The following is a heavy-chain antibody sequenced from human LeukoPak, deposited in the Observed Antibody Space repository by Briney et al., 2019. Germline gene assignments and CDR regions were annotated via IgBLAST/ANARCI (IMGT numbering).Heavy chain of an antibody. CDR1: GFTFSTYW. Sequence: GGSLRLSCAASGFTFSTYWMTWVRQAPGKGLEWVGNVKQDGSENYYADSVKGRFTISRDNAKNSLYLQMNSLRAEDTAVYYCARVIGWDEPFDIWGQGTMVTVSS. J-gene: IGHJ3*02. V-gene: IGHV3-7*01. D-gene: IGHD1-26*01. CDR3: ARVIGWDEPFDI. CDR2: VKQDGSEN.